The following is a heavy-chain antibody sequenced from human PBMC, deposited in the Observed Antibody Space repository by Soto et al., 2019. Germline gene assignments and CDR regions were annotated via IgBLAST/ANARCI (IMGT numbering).Heavy chain of an antibody. J-gene: IGHJ4*02. CDR1: GYSFTKYW. CDR3: ARYSSGWYRALDY. V-gene: IGHV5-51*01. Sequence: PGESLKISCKGSGYSFTKYWIGWVRQMPGKGLEWMAIIYPDESDTRYSPSFQGQVTISADKSISTAYLQWSSLKASDTAMYYCARYSSGWYRALDYWGQGTLVTVSS. CDR2: IYPDESDT. D-gene: IGHD6-19*01.